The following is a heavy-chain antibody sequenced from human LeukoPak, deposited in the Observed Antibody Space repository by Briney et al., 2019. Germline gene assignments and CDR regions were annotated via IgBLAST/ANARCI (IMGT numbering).Heavy chain of an antibody. Sequence: PSETLSLTCTVSGGSISSYYWSWIRQPAGKGLEWIGRIYTSGSTNYNPSLKSRVTMSVDTSKNQFSLKLSSVTAADTAVYYCARDSHSSGDYYCYYMDVWGKGTTVTVSS. CDR2: IYTSGST. D-gene: IGHD4-17*01. J-gene: IGHJ6*03. CDR3: ARDSHSSGDYYCYYMDV. V-gene: IGHV4-4*07. CDR1: GGSISSYY.